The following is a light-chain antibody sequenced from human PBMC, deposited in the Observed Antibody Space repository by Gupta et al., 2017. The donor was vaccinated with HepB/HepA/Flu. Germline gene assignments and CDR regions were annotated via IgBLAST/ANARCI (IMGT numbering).Light chain of an antibody. Sequence: DVVVTQSPDSLAVSLGERATISCKSSLIVFLSTSNKDYLAWYQQKPGQPPKLLISWASTRDSGVPDLFSASGSGTDFPLTISSLQAEDVAVYYCHHYHYFPFSFGPGTRVDIK. CDR1: LIVFLSTSNKDY. V-gene: IGKV4-1*01. J-gene: IGKJ3*01. CDR2: WAS. CDR3: HHYHYFPFS.